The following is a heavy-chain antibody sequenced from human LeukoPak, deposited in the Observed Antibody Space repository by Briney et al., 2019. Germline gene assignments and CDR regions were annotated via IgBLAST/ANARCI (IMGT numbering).Heavy chain of an antibody. Sequence: GGSLRLSCAASGFTFSSYSMNWVRQAPGKGLEWVSYIGISGSPIFYADSVKGRYTISRDNAQNSVYLQMNSLRDEDTAVYYCARAATVVTQWDFWGQGTLVTVSS. CDR3: ARAATVVTQWDF. D-gene: IGHD6-19*01. V-gene: IGHV3-48*02. CDR2: IGISGSPI. CDR1: GFTFSSYS. J-gene: IGHJ4*02.